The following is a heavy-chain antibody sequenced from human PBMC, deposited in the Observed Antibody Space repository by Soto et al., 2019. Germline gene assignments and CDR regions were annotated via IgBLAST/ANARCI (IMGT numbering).Heavy chain of an antibody. CDR2: IIPISGTT. J-gene: IGHJ6*02. CDR3: ARVRCSNGLCHTADYGMDV. CDR1: GDVFRSYG. Sequence: QVQLVQSGAEVKKPGSSVKVSCKASGDVFRSYGINWVRQAPGQGLEWMGGIIPISGTTNYAQKFQGRVAITADESTDTVYMELSRLRSEDTAVYFCARVRCSNGLCHTADYGMDVWGQGTTVTVSS. D-gene: IGHD2-8*01. V-gene: IGHV1-69*01.